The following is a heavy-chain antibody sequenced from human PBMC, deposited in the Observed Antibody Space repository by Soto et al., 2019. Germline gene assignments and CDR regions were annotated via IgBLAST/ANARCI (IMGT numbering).Heavy chain of an antibody. CDR1: VFTFSSYA. CDR2: ISGSGGST. V-gene: IGHV3-23*01. Sequence: VGSLRLSCASSVFTFSSYAMSCVRQAPGKWLEWVSAISGSGGSTYYADSVKGRFTISRDNSKNTLYLQMNSLRAEDTAVYYCAKDRKQQLVPEYWGQGTLVSVSS. CDR3: AKDRKQQLVPEY. D-gene: IGHD6-13*01. J-gene: IGHJ4*02.